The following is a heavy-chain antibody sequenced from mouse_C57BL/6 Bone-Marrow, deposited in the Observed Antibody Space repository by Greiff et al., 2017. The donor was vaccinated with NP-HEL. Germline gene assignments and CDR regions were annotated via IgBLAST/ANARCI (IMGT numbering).Heavy chain of an antibody. D-gene: IGHD1-1*01. J-gene: IGHJ4*01. CDR2: IYPGSGST. V-gene: IGHV1-55*01. CDR3: ARWPTVVATDYAMDY. CDR1: GYTFTSYW. Sequence: QVQLQQPGAELVKPGASVKMSCKASGYTFTSYWITWVKQRPGQGLEWIGDIYPGSGSTNYNEKFKGKATFTADTSSNTAYMQLSSLTTEDSAIYYCARWPTVVATDYAMDYWGQGTSVTVSS.